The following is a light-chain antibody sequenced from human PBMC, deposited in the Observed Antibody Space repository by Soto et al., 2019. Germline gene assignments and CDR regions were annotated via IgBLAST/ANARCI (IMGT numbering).Light chain of an antibody. CDR1: SSDVGGYNY. J-gene: IGLJ1*01. Sequence: QSALTQPRSVSGSPGQSVTISCTGTSSDVGGYNYVSWYQQHPGKAPKIMTYDVTMRPSGVPDRFSGSKSGNTASLTISGLQAEDEADYYCCSYVGSHYVFGTGTKLTVL. CDR3: CSYVGSHYV. V-gene: IGLV2-11*01. CDR2: DVT.